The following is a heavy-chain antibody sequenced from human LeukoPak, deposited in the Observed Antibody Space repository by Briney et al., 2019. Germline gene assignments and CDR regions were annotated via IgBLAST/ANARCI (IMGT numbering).Heavy chain of an antibody. Sequence: ASVKVSCKASGYTFTSYYMHWVRQAPGQGLEWMGIINPSGGSTSYAQKFQGRVTMTRDTSTSTVYMELSSLRSEDTAVYYCARDSGFQPPTYYYDSSGSDYWGQGTLVTVSS. V-gene: IGHV1-46*01. CDR2: INPSGGST. CDR3: ARDSGFQPPTYYYDSSGSDY. J-gene: IGHJ4*02. CDR1: GYTFTSYY. D-gene: IGHD3-22*01.